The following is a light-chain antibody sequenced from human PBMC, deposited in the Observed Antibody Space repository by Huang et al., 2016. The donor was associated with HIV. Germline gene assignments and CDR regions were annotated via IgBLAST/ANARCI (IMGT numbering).Light chain of an antibody. CDR3: QHYGNSRFT. J-gene: IGKJ3*01. Sequence: EIVLTQSPATLSLSPGERVTLSCGASQRVSSSYLAWYQQKPGLAPRLLMYDASSRATGIPDRFIGSGSGTDFTLTISRLEPEDFAVYYCQHYGNSRFTFGPGTKVDIK. CDR1: QRVSSSY. V-gene: IGKV3D-20*01. CDR2: DAS.